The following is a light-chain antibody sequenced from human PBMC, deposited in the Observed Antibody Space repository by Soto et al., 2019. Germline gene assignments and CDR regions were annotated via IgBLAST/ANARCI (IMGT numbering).Light chain of an antibody. J-gene: IGKJ1*01. CDR3: QQSYSTPWT. CDR2: AAS. Sequence: DIQMTQSPSSLSASVGDRVTITCRASQSISSYLNWYQQKPGKAPKLLIYAASSLQSGVPSRFSGSGSGTDFPLTISSMQAENFATYYCQQSYSTPWTFGQGTKVEIK. V-gene: IGKV1-39*01. CDR1: QSISSY.